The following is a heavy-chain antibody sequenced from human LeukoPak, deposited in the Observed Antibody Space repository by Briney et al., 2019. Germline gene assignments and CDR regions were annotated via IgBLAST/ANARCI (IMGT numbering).Heavy chain of an antibody. J-gene: IGHJ6*03. CDR1: GYTFTSYG. CDR3: ARGILWFGELLGYYYYMDV. Sequence: ASVKVSCKASGYTFTSYGISWVRQAPGQGLEWMGWISAYNGNTNYAQKLQGRVTMTTDTSTSTAYMELRSLRSDDTAVYYCARGILWFGELLGYYYYMDVWGKGTTVTISS. CDR2: ISAYNGNT. D-gene: IGHD3-10*01. V-gene: IGHV1-18*01.